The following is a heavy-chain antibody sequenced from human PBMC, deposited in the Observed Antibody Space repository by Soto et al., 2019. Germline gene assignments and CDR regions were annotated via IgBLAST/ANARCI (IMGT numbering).Heavy chain of an antibody. CDR1: GGTFSSYT. CDR3: ARELRDIVVVPAASYFDY. D-gene: IGHD2-2*01. CDR2: IIPILGIA. V-gene: IGHV1-69*08. J-gene: IGHJ4*02. Sequence: QVQLVQSGAEVKKPGSSVKVSCKASGGTFSSYTISWVRQAPGQGLEWRGRIIPILGIANYAQKFQGRVTITADKSTSTAYMELSSLRSEDTAVYYCARELRDIVVVPAASYFDYWGQGTLVTVSS.